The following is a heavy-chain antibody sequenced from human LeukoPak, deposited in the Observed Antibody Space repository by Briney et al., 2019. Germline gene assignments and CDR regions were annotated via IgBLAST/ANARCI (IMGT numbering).Heavy chain of an antibody. D-gene: IGHD6-25*01. CDR2: IYSDGNT. J-gene: IGHJ4*02. V-gene: IGHV3-66*04. CDR1: GFTFSSYW. Sequence: GGSLRLSCAASGFTFSSYWMSWVRQAPGKGLEWVSVIYSDGNTYYADSVKGRFTISRDNSKNTVYLQMNSLRAEDTAVYYCATPSGGYWGQGTLVTVSS. CDR3: ATPSGGY.